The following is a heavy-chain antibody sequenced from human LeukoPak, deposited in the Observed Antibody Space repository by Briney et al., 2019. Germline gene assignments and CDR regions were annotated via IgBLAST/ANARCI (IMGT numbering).Heavy chain of an antibody. CDR3: ARAAYYDFWSGSHYFDY. V-gene: IGHV3-7*01. Sequence: PGGSLRLSCAASGFTFSSYWMSWVRQAPGKGLEWVANIKQDGSEKYYVDSVKGRFTISRDNAKNSLYLQMNSLRAEDTAVYYCARAAYYDFWSGSHYFDYWGQGTLVTVSS. CDR2: IKQDGSEK. J-gene: IGHJ4*02. D-gene: IGHD3-3*01. CDR1: GFTFSSYW.